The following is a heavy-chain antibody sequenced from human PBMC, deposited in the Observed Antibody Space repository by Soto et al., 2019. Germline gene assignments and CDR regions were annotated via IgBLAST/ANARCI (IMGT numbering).Heavy chain of an antibody. CDR2: IWYDGDK. CDR3: ARDRGSSTSCFDY. Sequence: ESGGGVVQPGRSLRLSCAASGFTFSSYAMHWVRQAPGKGLEWVAVIWYDGDKYYTDSVKGRFTISRDNSKNTLYLQMSSLRAEDTAVYYCARDRGSSTSCFDYWGQGTLVTVSS. CDR1: GFTFSSYA. V-gene: IGHV3-33*01. D-gene: IGHD2-2*01. J-gene: IGHJ4*02.